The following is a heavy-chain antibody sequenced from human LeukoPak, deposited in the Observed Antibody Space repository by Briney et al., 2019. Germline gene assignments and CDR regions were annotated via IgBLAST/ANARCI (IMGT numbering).Heavy chain of an antibody. Sequence: TSETLSLTCTVSGGSISSYYWSWIRQPPGKGLEWIGYIYYSGSTNYNPSLKSRVTISVDTSKNQFSLKLSSVTAADTAVYYCARRRFYSSGWYFPFDYWGQGTLVTVSS. D-gene: IGHD6-19*01. CDR2: IYYSGST. V-gene: IGHV4-59*12. CDR1: GGSISSYY. CDR3: ARRRFYSSGWYFPFDY. J-gene: IGHJ4*02.